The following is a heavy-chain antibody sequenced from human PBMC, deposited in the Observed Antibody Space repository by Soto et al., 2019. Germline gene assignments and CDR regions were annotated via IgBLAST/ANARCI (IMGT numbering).Heavy chain of an antibody. V-gene: IGHV3-74*01. J-gene: IGHJ5*02. CDR2: INSDGSST. CDR1: GFTFSSYW. Sequence: GGSLRLSCAASGFTFSSYWMHWVRQAPGKGLVWVSRINSDGSSTSYADSVKGRFTISRDNAKNTLYLQMNNLRAEDTAVYYCAKPIAAAEGWFDPWGQGTLVTVSS. CDR3: AKPIAAAEGWFDP. D-gene: IGHD6-13*01.